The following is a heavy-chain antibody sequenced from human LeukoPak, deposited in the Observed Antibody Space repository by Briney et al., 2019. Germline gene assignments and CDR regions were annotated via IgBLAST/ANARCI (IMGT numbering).Heavy chain of an antibody. CDR3: AGGRWSDY. D-gene: IGHD5-24*01. Sequence: PGGSLRLSCAASGFTFSAYWMTWVRQAPGKGLEWVANIKEDGTEKNYVDSVKGRFTISRDNVKKSLYLEMNSLRVEDTAVYYCAGGRWSDYWGQGTLVTVSS. CDR1: GFTFSAYW. CDR2: IKEDGTEK. J-gene: IGHJ4*02. V-gene: IGHV3-7*01.